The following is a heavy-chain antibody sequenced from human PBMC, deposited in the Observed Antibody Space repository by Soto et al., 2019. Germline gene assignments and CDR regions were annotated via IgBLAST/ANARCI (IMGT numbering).Heavy chain of an antibody. CDR3: LRDHIAGESSGQNGY. CDR2: IIPIFGTA. CDR1: GGTFCSYG. J-gene: IGHJ4*02. Sequence: SVKVSGNASGGTFCSYGISWWRQAYGQGLERMRAIIPIFGTAKYAQKSHGRGTYTADESTSTDYMELSSLRSEDTAVYYCLRDHIAGESSGQNGYWGQGTMVT. D-gene: IGHD3-22*01. V-gene: IGHV1-69*13.